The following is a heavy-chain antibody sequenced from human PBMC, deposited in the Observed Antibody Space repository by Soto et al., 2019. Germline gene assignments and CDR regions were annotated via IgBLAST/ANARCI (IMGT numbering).Heavy chain of an antibody. Sequence: QVQLQESGPGLVKPSQTLSLTCTVSGDSISSGGYYWSWIRQHPGKGLEWIGYIYYSGTTYYNPSLESRVTISADTSEIQLSRKLNSVTAADTAVYYCARTYCNGSRGPFDYWGQGPLVTVSS. V-gene: IGHV4-31*03. D-gene: IGHD2-15*01. CDR2: IYYSGTT. CDR3: ARTYCNGSRGPFDY. J-gene: IGHJ4*02. CDR1: GDSISSGGYY.